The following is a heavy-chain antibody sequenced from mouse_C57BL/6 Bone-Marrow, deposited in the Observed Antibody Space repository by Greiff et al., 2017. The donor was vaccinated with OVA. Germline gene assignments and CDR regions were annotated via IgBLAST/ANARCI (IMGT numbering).Heavy chain of an antibody. J-gene: IGHJ3*01. CDR1: GYTFTSYW. D-gene: IGHD1-1*01. CDR3: ARSYYGSFAY. CDR2: IDPSDSYT. Sequence: VKLQQPGAELVMPGASVKLSCKASGYTFTSYWMHWVKQRPGQGLEWIGEIDPSDSYTNYNQKFKGKSTLTVDKSSSTAYMQLGSLTSEDSAVYYCARSYYGSFAYWGQGTLVTVSA. V-gene: IGHV1-69*01.